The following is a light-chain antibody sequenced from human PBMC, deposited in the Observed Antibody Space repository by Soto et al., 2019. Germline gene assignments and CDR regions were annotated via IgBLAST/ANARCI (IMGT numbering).Light chain of an antibody. Sequence: QSVMTQPPSVSAAPGQKVTISFSGSSYNIGGNSVSWYHQLPGTAPKPLMYDDNKQPSGIPDRFSGSKSGTSATLGITGFQTWDEADYYCGSWDSSLSAYVFGTGTKVTVL. CDR3: GSWDSSLSAYV. J-gene: IGLJ1*01. CDR2: DDN. CDR1: SYNIGGNS. V-gene: IGLV1-51*01.